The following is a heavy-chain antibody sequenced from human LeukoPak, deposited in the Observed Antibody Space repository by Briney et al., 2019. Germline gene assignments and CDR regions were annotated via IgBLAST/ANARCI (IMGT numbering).Heavy chain of an antibody. CDR1: GFTFSSYA. J-gene: IGHJ4*02. CDR2: ISGSGGST. D-gene: IGHD6-13*01. CDR3: AKDHSSSWYTN. V-gene: IGHV3-23*01. Sequence: GGSLRLSSAASGFTFSSYAMSWVRQAPGKGLEWVSAISGSGGSTYYADSVKGRFTISRDNSKNTLYLQMNSLRAEDTAVYYCAKDHSSSWYTNWGQGTLVTVSS.